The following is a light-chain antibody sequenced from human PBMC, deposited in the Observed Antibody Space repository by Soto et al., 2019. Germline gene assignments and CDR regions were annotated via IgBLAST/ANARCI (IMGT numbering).Light chain of an antibody. CDR1: ESVHRN. CDR3: QHYSNWPPT. Sequence: EVVMTQSPATLSVSPGERVTLSCRASESVHRNLAWYQQKPGQGPSLLIYYASTRATGVPDRFTGSGSGTELTLTISSLQSEDFGLYHCQHYSNWPPTFGPGTKVEIK. V-gene: IGKV3-15*01. CDR2: YAS. J-gene: IGKJ3*01.